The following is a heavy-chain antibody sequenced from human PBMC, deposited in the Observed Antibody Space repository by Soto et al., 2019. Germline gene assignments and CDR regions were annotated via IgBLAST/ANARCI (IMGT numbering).Heavy chain of an antibody. V-gene: IGHV3-30-3*01. CDR3: ASGIAAADAFDY. Sequence: LRLSCAASGFTFSSYAMHWVRQAPGKGLEWVAVISYDGSNKYYADSVKGRFTISRDNSKNTLYLQMNSLRAEDTAVYYCASGIAAADAFDYWGQGTLVTVSS. D-gene: IGHD6-13*01. J-gene: IGHJ4*02. CDR2: ISYDGSNK. CDR1: GFTFSSYA.